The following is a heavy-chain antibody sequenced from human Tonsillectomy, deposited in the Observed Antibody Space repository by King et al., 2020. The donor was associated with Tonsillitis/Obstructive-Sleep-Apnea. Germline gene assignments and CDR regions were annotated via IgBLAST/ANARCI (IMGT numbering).Heavy chain of an antibody. CDR1: GFTFSDYS. V-gene: IGHV3-33*01. CDR2: IWYDGSNK. J-gene: IGHJ4*02. D-gene: IGHD2-2*01. CDR3: ARDQALGYCSSTSCSQIDY. Sequence: VQLVESGGGVVQPGRSLRLSCAASGFTFSDYSMYWVRQAPGKGLEWVAVIWYDGSNKYSADSVKGRFTISRDNSKNTLYLQMNNLRAEAPPAYYCARDQALGYCSSTSCSQIDYWCQGTLVTVSS.